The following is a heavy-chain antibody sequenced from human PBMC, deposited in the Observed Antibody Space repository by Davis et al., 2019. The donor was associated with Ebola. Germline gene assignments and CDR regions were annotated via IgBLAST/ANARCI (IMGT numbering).Heavy chain of an antibody. CDR3: AKDTSNIWFDI. Sequence: GESLKISCAASGFVFSSYVMSWVRRAPGKGLEWVAFIRRDGSNKYYVDSVKGRFTISRDNSKNTLYLQMNGLRVEDTAIYYCAKDTSNIWFDIWGQGTNVTVSS. CDR2: IRRDGSNK. J-gene: IGHJ3*02. CDR1: GFVFSSYV. D-gene: IGHD1-26*01. V-gene: IGHV3-30*02.